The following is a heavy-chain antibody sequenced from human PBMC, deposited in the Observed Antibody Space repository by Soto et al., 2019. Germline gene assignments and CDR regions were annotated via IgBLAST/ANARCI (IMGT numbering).Heavy chain of an antibody. J-gene: IGHJ4*02. CDR2: ISVYNGNT. Sequence: ASVKVSFKASGYTFISYSIAWLRQAPGQGLEWMGWISVYNGNTNYAQKLQGRVTVTTDSSTSTAYMELRSLRSDDTAVYYCVRYGGRGTMEAVGFWGQGTLVTVSS. CDR3: VRYGGRGTMEAVGF. V-gene: IGHV1-18*04. CDR1: GYTFISYS. D-gene: IGHD3-10*01.